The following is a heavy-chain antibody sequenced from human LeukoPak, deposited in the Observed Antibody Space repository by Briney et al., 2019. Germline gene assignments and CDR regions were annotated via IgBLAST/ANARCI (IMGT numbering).Heavy chain of an antibody. Sequence: SETLSLTCAVYGGSFSGYYWSWIRQPPGKGLEWIGEINHSGSTNYNPSLKSRVTISVDTSKNQFSLKLSSVTAADTAVYYCARYDWNYGVDYWGQGTLVTVSS. J-gene: IGHJ4*02. V-gene: IGHV4-34*01. D-gene: IGHD1-7*01. CDR1: GGSFSGYY. CDR3: ARYDWNYGVDY. CDR2: INHSGST.